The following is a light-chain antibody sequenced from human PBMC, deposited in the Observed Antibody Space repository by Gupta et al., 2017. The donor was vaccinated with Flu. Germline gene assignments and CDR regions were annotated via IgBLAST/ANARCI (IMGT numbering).Light chain of an antibody. V-gene: IGKV4-1*01. J-gene: IGKJ1*01. CDR1: QSILYSSNNKNY. CDR2: WAS. CDR3: QQEDYGPST. Sequence: DIVLTQSPDSLAVSLGERATINCKSSQSILYSSNNKNYLAWYQQKPGQPPRLLIYWASTRESGVPDRISGSGSGTDFTLTISSLQAEDVAVYYCQQEDYGPSTFGQGTKVEVK.